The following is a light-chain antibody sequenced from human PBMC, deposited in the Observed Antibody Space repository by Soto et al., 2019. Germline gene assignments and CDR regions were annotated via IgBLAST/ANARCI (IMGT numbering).Light chain of an antibody. CDR2: DAS. Sequence: DIQMTQSPSTLSASVGDRVTITFRASQSISSWLAWYQQKPGKAPKLLIYDASSLESGVPSRFSGSGSGTEFTLTISSLQPDDFATYYCQQYSNYWTFGQGTKVDIK. CDR3: QQYSNYWT. J-gene: IGKJ1*01. CDR1: QSISSW. V-gene: IGKV1-5*01.